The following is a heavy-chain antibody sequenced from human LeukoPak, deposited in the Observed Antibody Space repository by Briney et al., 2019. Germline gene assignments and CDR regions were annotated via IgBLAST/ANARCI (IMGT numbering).Heavy chain of an antibody. CDR2: ISAYNGNT. CDR3: ARDSRSWSSHNWFDP. CDR1: GYTFTSYG. V-gene: IGHV1-18*01. J-gene: IGHJ5*02. Sequence: ASVKVSCKASGYTFTSYGISWVRQAPGQGLEWMGWISAYNGNTNYAQKLQGRVTMATDTSTSTAYMELRSLRSDDTAVYYCARDSRSWSSHNWFDPWGQGTLVTVSS. D-gene: IGHD6-13*01.